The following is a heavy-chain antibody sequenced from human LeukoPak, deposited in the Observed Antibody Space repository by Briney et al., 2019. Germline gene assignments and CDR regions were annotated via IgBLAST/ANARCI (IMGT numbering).Heavy chain of an antibody. V-gene: IGHV3-7*01. Sequence: PGGSLRLSCAASGFTFSSNWMSWVRQAPGKGLEWVANIKQDGSAKYYVDSVKGRFTISRDNAKNSLYLQMNSLRAEDMAVYYCARDLYSSGWLSTAFDIWGQGTMVTVSS. CDR3: ARDLYSSGWLSTAFDI. D-gene: IGHD6-19*01. J-gene: IGHJ3*02. CDR1: GFTFSSNW. CDR2: IKQDGSAK.